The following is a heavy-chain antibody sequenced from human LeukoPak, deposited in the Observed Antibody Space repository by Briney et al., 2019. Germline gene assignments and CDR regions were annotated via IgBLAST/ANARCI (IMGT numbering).Heavy chain of an antibody. Sequence: PGGSLRLSCAASGLTFSSYAMSWVRQAPGKGLEWVSTISESGSNTHYAASVKGRLTISRDYSKNTLYVQMNSMRVEDTAIYYCTIQCSGSSCRLPDVWGQRTTVTVSS. D-gene: IGHD2-15*01. J-gene: IGHJ6*02. CDR1: GLTFSSYA. CDR3: TIQCSGSSCRLPDV. V-gene: IGHV3-23*01. CDR2: ISESGSNT.